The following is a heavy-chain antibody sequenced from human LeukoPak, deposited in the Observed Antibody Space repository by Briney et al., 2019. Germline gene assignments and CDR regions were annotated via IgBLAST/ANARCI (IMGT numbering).Heavy chain of an antibody. CDR1: GFTFSSYS. CDR3: ARDGLIAAAGNNWLDP. V-gene: IGHV3-21*01. D-gene: IGHD6-13*01. CDR2: ISSSSSYI. J-gene: IGHJ5*02. Sequence: GGSLRLSCAASGFTFSSYSMNWVRQAPGKGLEWVSSISSSSSYIYYADSVKGRFTISRDNAKNSLYLQMNSLRAEDTAVYYCARDGLIAAAGNNWLDPWGRGTLVTVSS.